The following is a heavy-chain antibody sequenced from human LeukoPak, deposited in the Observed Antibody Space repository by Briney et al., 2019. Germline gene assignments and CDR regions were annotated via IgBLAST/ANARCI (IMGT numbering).Heavy chain of an antibody. CDR1: GFTFSSYS. J-gene: IGHJ4*02. V-gene: IGHV3-48*02. Sequence: GGSLRLSCAASGFTFSSYSMNWVRQAPGKGLEWVSYISSSSSTVYYADSVKGRFTISRDNAKNSLYLQMNSLRDEDTAVYYCARDRANSGSYYWDYWGQGTLVTVSS. D-gene: IGHD1-26*01. CDR3: ARDRANSGSYYWDY. CDR2: ISSSSSTV.